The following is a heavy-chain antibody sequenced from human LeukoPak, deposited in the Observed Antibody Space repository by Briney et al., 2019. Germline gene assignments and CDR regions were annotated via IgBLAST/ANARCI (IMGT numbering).Heavy chain of an antibody. CDR1: GGPISTYY. CDR2: IYNSGST. D-gene: IGHD5-18*01. V-gene: IGHV4-59*08. Sequence: SSETLSLTCTVSGGPISTYYWRWIRQSPGKGLESIGYIYNSGSTNYNPSLKSRVTVSLDTSKNQFSLRLSSVTAADTAVYYCARHGSGYSFDYWGQGTLVTVSP. CDR3: ARHGSGYSFDY. J-gene: IGHJ4*02.